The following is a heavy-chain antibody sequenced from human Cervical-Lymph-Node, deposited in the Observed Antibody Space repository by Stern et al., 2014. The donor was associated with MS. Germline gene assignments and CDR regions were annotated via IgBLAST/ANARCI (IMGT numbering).Heavy chain of an antibody. CDR1: GGSISSGGYS. CDR3: ARSSTVTPNAFDI. J-gene: IGHJ3*02. Sequence: QLQLQESGSGLVKPSQTLSLTCAVSGGSISSGGYSWSWIRQPPGQGLEWLGYIYHSGSTYYNPSLKSRVTISVDRSKNQFSLKLSSVTAADTAVYYCARSSTVTPNAFDIWGQGTMVTVSS. V-gene: IGHV4-30-2*01. D-gene: IGHD4-17*01. CDR2: IYHSGST.